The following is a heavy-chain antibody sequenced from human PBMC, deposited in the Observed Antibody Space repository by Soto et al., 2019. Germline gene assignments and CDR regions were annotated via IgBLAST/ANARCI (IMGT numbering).Heavy chain of an antibody. Sequence: KTSETLSLTCAVYGGSFSGYYWSWIRQPPGKGLEWIGEINHSGSTNYNPSLKSRVTISVDTSKNQFSLKLSSVTAADTAVYYCARNGFRYFDWKSGRGRFDYWGQGTLVTVSS. V-gene: IGHV4-34*01. D-gene: IGHD3-9*01. CDR3: ARNGFRYFDWKSGRGRFDY. CDR2: INHSGST. J-gene: IGHJ4*02. CDR1: GGSFSGYY.